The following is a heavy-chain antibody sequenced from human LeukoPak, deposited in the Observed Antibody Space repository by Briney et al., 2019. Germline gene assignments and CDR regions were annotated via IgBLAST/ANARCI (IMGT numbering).Heavy chain of an antibody. CDR1: GFTFSTYG. CDR3: ARVGYSGFEPLFDH. V-gene: IGHV3-48*04. Sequence: GGSLRLSCAASGFTFSTYGMNWVRQAPGKGLEWVSYISSSGTTIYYADSVKGRFTISRDNAKNSLSLQMNSLRAEDTALYYCARVGYSGFEPLFDHWGQGTLVTVSS. D-gene: IGHD5-12*01. J-gene: IGHJ4*02. CDR2: ISSSGTTI.